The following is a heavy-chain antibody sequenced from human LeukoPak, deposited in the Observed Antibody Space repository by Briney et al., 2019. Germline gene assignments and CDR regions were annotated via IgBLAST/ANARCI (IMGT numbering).Heavy chain of an antibody. CDR1: GLTFGSYG. CDR3: ATEGYTYNKM. Sequence: TGGSLRLSCVASGLTFGSYGVCWVCQAPGKGLECLSFISSSSSTIDFADSVKGRFTISRDNSKNTLYLQMNSLRAEDTAVYYCATEGYTYNKMWGQGTLVTVSS. D-gene: IGHD5-18*01. J-gene: IGHJ4*02. V-gene: IGHV3-48*01. CDR2: ISSSSSTI.